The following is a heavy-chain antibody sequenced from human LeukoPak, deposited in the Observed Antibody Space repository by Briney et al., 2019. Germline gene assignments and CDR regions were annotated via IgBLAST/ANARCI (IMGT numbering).Heavy chain of an antibody. D-gene: IGHD3-22*01. CDR3: AKHGPYYYDSSGYYPAYFDY. CDR2: ISGSGGST. Sequence: GGSLRLPCAASGFTFSSYAMSWVRQAPGKGLEWVSAISGSGGSTYYADSVKGRFTISRDNSKNTLYLQMNSLRAEDTAVYYCAKHGPYYYDSSGYYPAYFDYWGQGTLVTVSS. V-gene: IGHV3-23*01. CDR1: GFTFSSYA. J-gene: IGHJ4*02.